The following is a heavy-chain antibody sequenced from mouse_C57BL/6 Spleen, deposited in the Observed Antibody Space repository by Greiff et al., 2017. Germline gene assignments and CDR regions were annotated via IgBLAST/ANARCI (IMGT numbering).Heavy chain of an antibody. CDR2: IYPGSGNT. V-gene: IGHV1-66*01. Sequence: QVQLKQSGPELVKPGASVKISCKASGYSFTSYYIHWVKQRPGQGLEWIGWIYPGSGNTKYNEKFKGKATLTADTSSSTAYMQLSSLTSEDSAVYYCGDHEGFAYWGQGTLVTVSA. CDR3: GDHEGFAY. J-gene: IGHJ3*01. CDR1: GYSFTSYY.